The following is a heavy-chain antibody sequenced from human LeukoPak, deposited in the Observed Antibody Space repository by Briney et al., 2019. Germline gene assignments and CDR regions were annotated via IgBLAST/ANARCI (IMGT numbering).Heavy chain of an antibody. J-gene: IGHJ5*02. D-gene: IGHD2-2*01. Sequence: SETLSLTCAVYGGSFSGYYWSWIRQPPGKGLEWIGEINHSGSTNYNPSLKSRVTISVDTSKNQFSLKLSSVTAADTAVYYCARGRRVVVPAAMLGGRSSSWQDNWFDPWGQETLVTVSS. CDR2: INHSGST. CDR3: ARGRRVVVPAAMLGGRSSSWQDNWFDP. CDR1: GGSFSGYY. V-gene: IGHV4-34*01.